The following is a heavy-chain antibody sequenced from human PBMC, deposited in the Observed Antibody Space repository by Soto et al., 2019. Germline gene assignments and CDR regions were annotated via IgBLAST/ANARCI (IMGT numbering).Heavy chain of an antibody. CDR2: INSDGSST. J-gene: IGHJ4*02. D-gene: IGHD6-19*01. CDR1: GFTFSSYW. V-gene: IGHV3-74*01. Sequence: GGSLRLSCAASGFTFSSYWMHWVRQAPGKGLVWVSRINSDGSSTSYADSVKGRFTISRDNAKNTLYLQMNSLRAEDTAVYYCAVAVAGPTAIGYWGQGTQVTVSS. CDR3: AVAVAGPTAIGY.